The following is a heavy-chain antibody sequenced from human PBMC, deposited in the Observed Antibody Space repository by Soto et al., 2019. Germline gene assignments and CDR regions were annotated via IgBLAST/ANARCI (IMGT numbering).Heavy chain of an antibody. V-gene: IGHV3-11*01. Sequence: PGGSLRLSCAASGFTFSDYYMSWIRQAPGKGLEWVSYISSSGSTIYYADSVKGRFTISRDNAKNSLYLQMNSLRAEDTAVYYCARDHSSGWSEDYFDYWGQGTLVTVSS. CDR1: GFTFSDYY. CDR2: ISSSGSTI. D-gene: IGHD6-19*01. CDR3: ARDHSSGWSEDYFDY. J-gene: IGHJ4*02.